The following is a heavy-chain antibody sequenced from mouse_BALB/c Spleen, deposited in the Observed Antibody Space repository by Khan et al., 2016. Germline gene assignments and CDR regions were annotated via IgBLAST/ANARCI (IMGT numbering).Heavy chain of an antibody. D-gene: IGHD2-10*02. CDR2: ISRGSSTI. V-gene: IGHV5-17*02. Sequence: EVELVESGGGLVQPGGSRKLSCAASGFTFSSFGMHWVRQAPEKGLEWVAYISRGSSTIYYADTVKGRLTISRDNPKNTLLLQMTSLRSEDTAMYYCARPSMVTTWFAYWGQGTLVTVSA. J-gene: IGHJ3*01. CDR1: GFTFSSFG. CDR3: ARPSMVTTWFAY.